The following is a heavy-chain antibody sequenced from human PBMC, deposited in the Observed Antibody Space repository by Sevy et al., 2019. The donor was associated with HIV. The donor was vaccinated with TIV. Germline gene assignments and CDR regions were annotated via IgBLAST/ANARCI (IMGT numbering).Heavy chain of an antibody. CDR2: ISSGGSNI. V-gene: IGHV3-48*03. CDR1: GFTFSGYE. CDR3: ASALDY. Sequence: GGSLRLSCAASGFTFSGYEMNWVRQAPGKGLEWVSCISSGGSNIYYLDSVKGRFTISRDNAKNSLYLQMNSLRAEDTAVYYCASALDYWGQGILVTVSS. J-gene: IGHJ4*02.